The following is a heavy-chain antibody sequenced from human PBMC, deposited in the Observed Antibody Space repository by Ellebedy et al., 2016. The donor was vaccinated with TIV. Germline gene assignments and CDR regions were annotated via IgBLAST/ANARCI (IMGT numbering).Heavy chain of an antibody. D-gene: IGHD2-15*01. CDR3: ASQGVVVAATLDY. CDR1: GFTFSSYG. J-gene: IGHJ4*02. V-gene: IGHV3-33*01. Sequence: GESLKISCAASGFTFSSYGMHWVRQAPGKGLEWVAVIWYDGSNKYYADSVKGRFTISRDNSKNTLYLQMNSLRAEDTAVYYCASQGVVVAATLDYWGQGTLVTVSS. CDR2: IWYDGSNK.